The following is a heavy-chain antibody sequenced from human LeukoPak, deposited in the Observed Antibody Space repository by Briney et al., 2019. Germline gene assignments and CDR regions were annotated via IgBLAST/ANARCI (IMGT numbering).Heavy chain of an antibody. D-gene: IGHD3-22*01. Sequence: PSEILSLTCTVSGGSISSSSYYWGWIRQPPGKGLDWIGSIYYSGSTYYNSSLKSRVTISVDTSKNQFSLKLSSVTAADTAVYYCARIRLRLIVVVIDNWFDPWGQGTLVTVSS. CDR2: IYYSGST. J-gene: IGHJ5*02. CDR3: ARIRLRLIVVVIDNWFDP. CDR1: GGSISSSSYY. V-gene: IGHV4-39*01.